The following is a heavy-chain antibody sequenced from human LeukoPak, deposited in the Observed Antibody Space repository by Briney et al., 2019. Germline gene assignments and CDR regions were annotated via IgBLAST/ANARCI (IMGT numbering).Heavy chain of an antibody. Sequence: GGSLRLSCAASGFTFSSYGMHWVRQAPGKGLEWVAVISYDGSNKYYADSVKGRFTISRDNSKNTLYLRMNSLRAEDTAVYYCAKDSFSGYGFFDYWGQGTLVTVSS. V-gene: IGHV3-30*18. CDR2: ISYDGSNK. CDR1: GFTFSSYG. D-gene: IGHD5-12*01. CDR3: AKDSFSGYGFFDY. J-gene: IGHJ4*02.